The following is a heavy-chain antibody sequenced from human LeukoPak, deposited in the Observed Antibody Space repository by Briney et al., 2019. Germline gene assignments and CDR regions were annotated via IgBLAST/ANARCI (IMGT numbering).Heavy chain of an antibody. CDR2: IYWNGGST. J-gene: IGHJ4*02. V-gene: IGHV3-20*04. Sequence: GGSLRLSCAASGFTFDDYGMSWVRQAPGKGLEWVSGIYWNGGSTGYADSVKGRFTISRDNAKNSLYLQMNSLRAEDTAFYYCARASFGGSLDHFDYWGQGTLVTVSS. CDR1: GFTFDDYG. D-gene: IGHD1-26*01. CDR3: ARASFGGSLDHFDY.